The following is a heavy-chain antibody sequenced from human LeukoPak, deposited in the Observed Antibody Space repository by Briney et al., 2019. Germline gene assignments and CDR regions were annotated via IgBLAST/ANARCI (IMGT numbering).Heavy chain of an antibody. J-gene: IGHJ4*02. CDR3: SEGYFEPFDH. CDR2: LSYTGKT. CDR1: GASVSSSH. Sequence: SETLSPTCVVSGASVSSSHWNWIRQLPGKGLEWIGCLSYTGKTDYNPSLTSRVTISLDTSKNQVSLKLRSVTAADTAVYYCSEGYFEPFDHWGQGTLVTVSS. V-gene: IGHV4-59*02. D-gene: IGHD2/OR15-2a*01.